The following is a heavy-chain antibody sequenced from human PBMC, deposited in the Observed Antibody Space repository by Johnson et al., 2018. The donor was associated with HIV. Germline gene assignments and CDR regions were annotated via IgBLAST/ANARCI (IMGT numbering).Heavy chain of an antibody. J-gene: IGHJ3*02. CDR1: GFTFSSYA. Sequence: VQLVESGGGLVQPGGSLRLSCAASGFTFSSYAMSWVRQAPGKGLEWVSAISGSGGSTYYEDSVKGRFTISGDTSKNTLHLEMNSLRAEDTAMYYCARGTIIMFRGVIGFDIWGQGTMVTVSS. CDR2: ISGSGGST. D-gene: IGHD3-10*01. CDR3: ARGTIIMFRGVIGFDI. V-gene: IGHV3-23*04.